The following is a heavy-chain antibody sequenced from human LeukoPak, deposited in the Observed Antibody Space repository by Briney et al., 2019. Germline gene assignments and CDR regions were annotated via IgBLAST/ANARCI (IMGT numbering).Heavy chain of an antibody. CDR1: GGSISSSNW. J-gene: IGHJ4*02. V-gene: IGHV4-4*02. CDR3: ATDNSRRAAGNFDY. CDR2: IYHSGST. D-gene: IGHD6-13*01. Sequence: PSGTLSLTCAVSGGSISSSNWWSWVRQPPGKGLEWIGEIYHSGSTNYNPSLKSRVTISVDKSKNQFSLKLSSVTAADTAVYYCATDNSRRAAGNFDYWGQGTLVTVSS.